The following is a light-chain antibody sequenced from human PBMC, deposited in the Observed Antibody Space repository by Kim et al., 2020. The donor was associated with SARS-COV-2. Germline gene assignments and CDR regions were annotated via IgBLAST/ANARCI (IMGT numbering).Light chain of an antibody. CDR3: TSYAGSNNFDV. Sequence: QSALTQPPSASGSPGQSVTISCTGTSSDIGAYKYVSWYQQHPGKAPKLMIYEVNRRPSGVPDRFSGSKSGNTASLTVSGLQAEDEADYYCTSYAGSNNFDVFGTGTKVTVL. V-gene: IGLV2-8*01. J-gene: IGLJ1*01. CDR2: EVN. CDR1: SSDIGAYKY.